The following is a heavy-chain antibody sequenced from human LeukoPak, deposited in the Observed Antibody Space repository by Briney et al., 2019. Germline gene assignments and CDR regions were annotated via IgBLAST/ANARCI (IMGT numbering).Heavy chain of an antibody. D-gene: IGHD3-10*01. CDR2: IWSDGRNK. Sequence: GGSLRLSCAASGFTFSTYALHWVRQTPGKGLEWVAVIWSDGRNKYYADSVEGRFTISRDNSKNTLYLQMNSLRAEDTAVYFCARDLRSGFDYWGQGTKVYVSS. V-gene: IGHV3-33*01. CDR1: GFTFSTYA. J-gene: IGHJ4*02. CDR3: ARDLRSGFDY.